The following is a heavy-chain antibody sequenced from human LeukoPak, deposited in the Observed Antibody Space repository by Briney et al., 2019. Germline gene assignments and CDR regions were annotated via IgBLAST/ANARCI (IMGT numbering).Heavy chain of an antibody. D-gene: IGHD3-22*01. CDR2: INPNSGGT. V-gene: IGHV1-2*02. Sequence: ASVKVSCKASGGTFSSYAISWVRQAPGQGLEWMGWINPNSGGTNYAQKFQGRVTMTRDTSISTAYMELSRLRSDDTAVYYCARVYYYDSSGYYYGAFDIWGQGTMVTVSS. J-gene: IGHJ3*02. CDR3: ARVYYYDSSGYYYGAFDI. CDR1: GGTFSSYA.